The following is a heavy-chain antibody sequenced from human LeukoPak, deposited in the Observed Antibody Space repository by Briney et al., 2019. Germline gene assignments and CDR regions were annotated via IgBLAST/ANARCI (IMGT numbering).Heavy chain of an antibody. CDR2: ISSSSSYI. V-gene: IGHV3-21*01. J-gene: IGHJ4*02. CDR1: GFTFSSYS. CDR3: ARGGIAVARGVDY. Sequence: PGGSLRLSCAASGFTFSSYSMNWVRQAPGKGLEWVSSISSSSSYIYYADSVEGRFTISRDNAKNSLYLQMNSLRAEDTAVYYCARGGIAVARGVDYWGQGTLVTVSS. D-gene: IGHD6-19*01.